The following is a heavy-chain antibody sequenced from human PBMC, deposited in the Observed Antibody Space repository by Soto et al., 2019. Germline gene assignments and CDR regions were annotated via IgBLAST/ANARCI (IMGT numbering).Heavy chain of an antibody. CDR1: GFTFSSYS. CDR3: ARSSQWLVGGLDY. CDR2: ISSSSSTI. D-gene: IGHD6-19*01. Sequence: EVQLVESGGGLVQPGGSLRLSCAASGFTFSSYSMNWVRQAPGKGLEWVSYISSSSSTIYYADSVKGRITISRDNAKNSLYLQMTSLRAADTAVYYCARSSQWLVGGLDYWGQGTLVTVSS. V-gene: IGHV3-48*01. J-gene: IGHJ4*02.